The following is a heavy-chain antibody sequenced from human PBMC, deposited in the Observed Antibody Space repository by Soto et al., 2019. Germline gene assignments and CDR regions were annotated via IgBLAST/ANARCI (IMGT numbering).Heavy chain of an antibody. V-gene: IGHV1-3*01. Sequence: ASMKVSCKASGYTFTSYAMHWVRQAPGQRLEWMGWINAGNGNTKYSQKFQGRVTITRDTSASTAYMELSSLRSEDTAVYYCARAPLLSPRTAQDYSGQGTLVTVSS. CDR2: INAGNGNT. D-gene: IGHD3-10*01. CDR1: GYTFTSYA. J-gene: IGHJ4*02. CDR3: ARAPLLSPRTAQDY.